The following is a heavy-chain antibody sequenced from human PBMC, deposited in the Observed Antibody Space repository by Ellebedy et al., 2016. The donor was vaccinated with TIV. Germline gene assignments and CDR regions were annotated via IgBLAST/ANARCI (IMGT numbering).Heavy chain of an antibody. CDR1: GYSFSITTYY. J-gene: IGHJ4*02. V-gene: IGHV1-46*01. CDR3: ARRYTVTNFDY. D-gene: IGHD4-17*01. CDR2: ISPSDGDT. Sequence: ASVKVSXXASGYSFSITTYYIHWVRQAPGQGLEWMGMISPSDGDTTYAQNFQGRFTVTMDTSTTTVYMELTSLRSDDTAVYYCARRYTVTNFDYWGQGTLVTVSS.